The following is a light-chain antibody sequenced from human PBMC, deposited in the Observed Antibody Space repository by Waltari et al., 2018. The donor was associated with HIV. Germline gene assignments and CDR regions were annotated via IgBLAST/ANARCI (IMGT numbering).Light chain of an antibody. CDR1: QSLLHSDGKTY. Sequence: DIVMTQTPLSLSVTPGQPASISCTSSQSLLHSDGKTYLYWYLQKPGQSPQLLVYEVCNLFSGVAERFSCGVSGTDFTLKISRVEAEDVGVYYGMQSIQPPFTFGPGTKVDIK. J-gene: IGKJ3*01. V-gene: IGKV2D-29*02. CDR2: EVC. CDR3: MQSIQPPFT.